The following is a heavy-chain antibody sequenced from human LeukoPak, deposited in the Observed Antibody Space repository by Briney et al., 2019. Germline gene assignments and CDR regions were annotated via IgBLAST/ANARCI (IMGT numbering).Heavy chain of an antibody. V-gene: IGHV3-7*01. Sequence: PGGSLRLSCAASGFPFSSYWMSWVRQAPGKGLEWVANIRHDGSETYYVDSLRGRFTISRDNAKNLVYLQMSSLRAEDTAIYYCARDPRIAVAGPYWAFDYWGQGTLVTVSS. CDR2: IRHDGSET. CDR3: ARDPRIAVAGPYWAFDY. D-gene: IGHD6-19*01. J-gene: IGHJ4*02. CDR1: GFPFSSYW.